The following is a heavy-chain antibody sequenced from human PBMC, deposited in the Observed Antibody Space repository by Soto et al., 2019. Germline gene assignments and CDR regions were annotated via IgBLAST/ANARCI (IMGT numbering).Heavy chain of an antibody. CDR3: ARSIVVVTALDY. V-gene: IGHV1-3*01. CDR2: MNANNGNT. J-gene: IGHJ4*02. D-gene: IGHD2-21*02. Sequence: ASVKVSCKAAGYTFTSYDINWVRQATGQSLEWMGWMNANNGNTEYAQKFQGRVTITRDTSASTAYMELSSLRSEDTAVYYCARSIVVVTALDYWGQGTLVTVSS. CDR1: GYTFTSYD.